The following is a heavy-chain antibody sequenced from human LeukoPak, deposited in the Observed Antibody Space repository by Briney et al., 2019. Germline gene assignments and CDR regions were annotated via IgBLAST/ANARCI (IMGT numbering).Heavy chain of an antibody. V-gene: IGHV3-11*04. CDR2: ISSSSSTI. J-gene: IGHJ6*04. CDR3: ARDKTSGYQPRGVMDV. CDR1: RFTFDYYY. Sequence: PGGSLRLSCAASRFTFDYYYMTWIRQAPGKGLEWVSYISSSSSTIYYADSVKGRFTISRDNVNNSLYLQMNSLRAEDTAVYYCARDKTSGYQPRGVMDVWGKGSTVAVSS. D-gene: IGHD5-12*01.